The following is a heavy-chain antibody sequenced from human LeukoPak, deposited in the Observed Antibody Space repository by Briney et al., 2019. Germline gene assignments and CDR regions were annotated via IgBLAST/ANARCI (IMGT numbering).Heavy chain of an antibody. CDR2: ISYDGSNK. Sequence: GRSLRLSCAASGFTFSSYAMHWVRQAPGKGLEWVAVISYDGSNKYYADSVKGRFTISRDNSKNTLYLQMNSLRAEDTAVYYCARGSSGWYGTQFDYWGQGTLVTVSS. J-gene: IGHJ4*02. CDR3: ARGSSGWYGTQFDY. CDR1: GFTFSSYA. V-gene: IGHV3-30*04. D-gene: IGHD6-19*01.